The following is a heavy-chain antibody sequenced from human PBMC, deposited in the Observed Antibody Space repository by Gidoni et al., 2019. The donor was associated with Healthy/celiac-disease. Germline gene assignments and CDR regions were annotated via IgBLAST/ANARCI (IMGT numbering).Heavy chain of an antibody. CDR3: ARGKDYYDSSGYYYLDY. CDR2: IYTSGST. CDR1: GGSISSYY. Sequence: QVQLQESGPGLVKPSETLSLTCTVSGGSISSYYWSWIRQPAGKGLEWIGRIYTSGSTNYNPSLKSRVTMSVDTSKNQFSLKLSSVTAADTAVYYCARGKDYYDSSGYYYLDYWGQGTLVTVSS. D-gene: IGHD3-22*01. J-gene: IGHJ4*02. V-gene: IGHV4-4*07.